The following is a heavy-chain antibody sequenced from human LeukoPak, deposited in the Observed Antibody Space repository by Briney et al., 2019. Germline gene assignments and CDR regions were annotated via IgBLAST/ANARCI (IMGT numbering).Heavy chain of an antibody. CDR1: GFTFSSYA. CDR2: ISGSGGST. D-gene: IGHD3-16*01. V-gene: IGHV3-23*01. J-gene: IGHJ3*02. CDR3: AKDNLVWIDAFDI. Sequence: GGSLRLSCAASGFTFSSYAMSWVRQAPGKGLEWVSAISGSGGSTYYADSVKGRFTISRDNSNNTLYLQMNSLRAEDTAVYYCAKDNLVWIDAFDIWGQGTMVTVSS.